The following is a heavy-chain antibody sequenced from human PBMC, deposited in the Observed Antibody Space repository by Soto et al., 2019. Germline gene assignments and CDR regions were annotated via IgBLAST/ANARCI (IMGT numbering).Heavy chain of an antibody. V-gene: IGHV1-69*01. CDR3: ARDKGTFRFLEGRDYYYGMYV. J-gene: IGHJ6*02. CDR2: IIPIFGTA. D-gene: IGHD3-3*01. Sequence: QVQLVQSGAAVKKPGSSVKVSCKASGGTFSSYAISWVRQAPGQGLEWMGGIIPIFGTANYAQKFQGRVTITADESTSAAYMELSSLRSEDTAVYYCARDKGTFRFLEGRDYYYGMYVWGQGTTVTVSS. CDR1: GGTFSSYA.